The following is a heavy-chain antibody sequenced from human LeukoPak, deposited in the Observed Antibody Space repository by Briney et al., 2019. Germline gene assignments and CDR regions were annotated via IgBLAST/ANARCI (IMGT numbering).Heavy chain of an antibody. D-gene: IGHD3-10*01. Sequence: GRPLRLSCAASGFTFSCYAMSWVRHAAGEVLEWVSAISGSGGSTYYADSVKGRITIYRDNSKNTLYLQMNSPRAEDTAVYYCHLVIIEPITLDYWGQGTLVTVSS. V-gene: IGHV3-23*01. CDR3: HLVIIEPITLDY. J-gene: IGHJ4*02. CDR1: GFTFSCYA. CDR2: ISGSGGST.